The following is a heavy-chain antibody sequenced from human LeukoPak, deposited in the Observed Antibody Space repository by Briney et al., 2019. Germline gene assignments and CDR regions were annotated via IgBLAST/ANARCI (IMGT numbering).Heavy chain of an antibody. J-gene: IGHJ4*02. CDR3: ARASGRGLYYFDY. CDR2: ISSSGGNT. V-gene: IGHV3-64*01. D-gene: IGHD2-15*01. CDR1: GFTFNTYA. Sequence: GGSLRLSCAASGFTFNTYAMHWGRQAPGKGLEFVSSISSSGGNTYYANSVKGRLTISRDDSKKTLYLQMGSLRPEDMAVYYCARASGRGLYYFDYWGQGTLVTVSS.